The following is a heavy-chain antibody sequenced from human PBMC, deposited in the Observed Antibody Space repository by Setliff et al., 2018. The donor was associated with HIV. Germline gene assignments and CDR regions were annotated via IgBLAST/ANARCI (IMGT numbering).Heavy chain of an antibody. J-gene: IGHJ6*03. V-gene: IGHV4-61*01. CDR2: IYYSGST. Sequence: PSETLSLTCTVSGGSVNNNNYYWSWIRQPPGKGLEWIGYIYYSGSTNYNPSLKSRVTISVDTSKNQFSLKLSSVTAADTAVYYCARGDYYSYYMDVWGKGTTVTV. CDR3: ARGDYYSYYMDV. CDR1: GGSVNNNNYY.